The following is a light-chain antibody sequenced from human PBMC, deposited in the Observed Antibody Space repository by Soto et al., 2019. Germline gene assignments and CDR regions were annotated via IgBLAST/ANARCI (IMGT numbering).Light chain of an antibody. V-gene: IGKV3-15*01. CDR1: QSLSSS. Sequence: EIVMTQSPATLSVSPGERATLSCRASQSLSSSLAWYQQKPGQAPRLLIYDASTRATEIPARFSGSGSGTEFTLTISSLQSEDSAVYYCLQYFRWRTFGQGTKVEIK. CDR3: LQYFRWRT. J-gene: IGKJ1*01. CDR2: DAS.